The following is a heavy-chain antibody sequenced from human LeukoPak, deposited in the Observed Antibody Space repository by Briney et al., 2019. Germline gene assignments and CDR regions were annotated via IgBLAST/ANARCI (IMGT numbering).Heavy chain of an antibody. D-gene: IGHD1-26*01. J-gene: IGHJ4*02. CDR2: ISGGTTHI. CDR3: ARDLHVVGAVLDY. CDR1: GFTFSTYS. Sequence: GGSLRLSCAASGFTFSTYSMDWVRQAPGKGLEWVSSISGGTTHIYYADSVKGRFTISRDDAKNSLYLHMNSLRDEDTAVYYCARDLHVVGAVLDYWGQGTLVTVSS. V-gene: IGHV3-21*01.